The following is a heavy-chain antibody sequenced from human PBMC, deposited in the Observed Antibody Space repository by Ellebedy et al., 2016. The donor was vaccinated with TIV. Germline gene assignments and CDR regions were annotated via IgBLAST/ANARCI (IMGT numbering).Heavy chain of an antibody. V-gene: IGHV3-23*01. CDR1: GFTFSSYA. Sequence: LSLTCXASGFTFSSYAMAWVRQAPGKGLEWVSTISGDGSTYYADSVKGRFTISRDNSKNTLYLQMTSLRAEDTAIYYCAKSRGYNYYYDMDVWGQGTTVAVSS. CDR3: AKSRGYNYYYDMDV. D-gene: IGHD3-16*01. J-gene: IGHJ6*02. CDR2: ISGDGST.